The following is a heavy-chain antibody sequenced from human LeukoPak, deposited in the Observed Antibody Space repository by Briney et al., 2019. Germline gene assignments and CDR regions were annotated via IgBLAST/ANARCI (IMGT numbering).Heavy chain of an antibody. J-gene: IGHJ4*02. V-gene: IGHV3-23*01. CDR1: GFTFSSYA. CDR2: ISGSGNTT. D-gene: IGHD3-9*01. Sequence: GGALRLSCAASGFTFSSYAMSWVRQAPGKGLEGVAAISGSGNTTYYADSVKGRFTISRDNFKTTLFLQMNSLRDEDTAVYFCASPDTPRAVSHSGDWYYFDYWGQGTLVTVSS. CDR3: ASPDTPRAVSHSGDWYYFDY.